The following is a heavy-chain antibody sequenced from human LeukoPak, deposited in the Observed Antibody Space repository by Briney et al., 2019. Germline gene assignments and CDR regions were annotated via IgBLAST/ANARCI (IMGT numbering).Heavy chain of an antibody. CDR3: ARGGLPNPFDC. CDR2: ISSSGSII. D-gene: IGHD1-26*01. J-gene: IGHJ4*02. V-gene: IGHV3-48*03. Sequence: GGALRLSCAASGFTFSSYEMNWLRQAPWKGLEGVSYISSSGSIIYSADSVKGRFTISRDNAKNSLYLQMNSLRAEDTAVYYCARGGLPNPFDCGGQGTLVTVSS. CDR1: GFTFSSYE.